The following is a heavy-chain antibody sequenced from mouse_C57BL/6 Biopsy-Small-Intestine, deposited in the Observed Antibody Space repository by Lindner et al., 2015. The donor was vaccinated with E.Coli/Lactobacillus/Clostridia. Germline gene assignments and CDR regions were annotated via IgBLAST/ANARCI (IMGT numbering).Heavy chain of an antibody. CDR3: TRDDAAFAY. CDR2: INPYNDDA. Sequence: VQLQESGPELVKPGASVKMSCKASGYTFISYVMYWVKQKPGQGLEWIGYINPYNDDAKYNEKFKGKATLTSDKSSSTAYMELSSLTSEGSAVYYCTRDDAAFAYWGQGTLVTVSA. J-gene: IGHJ3*01. CDR1: GYTFISYV. V-gene: IGHV1-14*01.